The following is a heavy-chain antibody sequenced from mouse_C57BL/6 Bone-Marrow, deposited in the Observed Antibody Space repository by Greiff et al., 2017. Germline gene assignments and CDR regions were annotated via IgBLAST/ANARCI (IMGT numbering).Heavy chain of an antibody. CDR2: IDPEPGGT. V-gene: IGHV1-15*01. D-gene: IGHD2-4*01. J-gene: IGHJ4*01. CDR1: GYTFTDYE. Sequence: QVQLQQSGAELVRPGASVTLSCKASGYTFTDYEMHWVKQTPVHGLEWIGAIDPEPGGTAYNQKFKGQAILTADKSSSTAYMELRSLTSEDSAVYYCTRWRLRRRGYYAMDYWGRGTSVTVSS. CDR3: TRWRLRRRGYYAMDY.